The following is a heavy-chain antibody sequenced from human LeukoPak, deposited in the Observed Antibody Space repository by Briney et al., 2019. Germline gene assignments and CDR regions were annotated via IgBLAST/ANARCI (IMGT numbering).Heavy chain of an antibody. CDR3: AKSLDGYIYSFDY. Sequence: GGSLRLSCAASGFTFSSYAMNWVRQAPGKGLEWVSHISPSGDSTYYADSVKGRFTISRDSSKNTLSLQMNSLRAEDTAVYYCAKSLDGYIYSFDYWGQGTLVTVSS. J-gene: IGHJ4*02. V-gene: IGHV3-23*01. CDR1: GFTFSSYA. D-gene: IGHD5-24*01. CDR2: ISPSGDST.